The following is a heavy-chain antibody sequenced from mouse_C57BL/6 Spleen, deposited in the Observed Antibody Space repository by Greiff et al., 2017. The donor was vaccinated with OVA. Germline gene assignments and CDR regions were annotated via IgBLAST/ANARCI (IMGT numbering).Heavy chain of an antibody. V-gene: IGHV1-81*01. J-gene: IGHJ1*03. CDR3: ARPLTTVVARDWYFDV. D-gene: IGHD1-1*01. CDR1: GYTFTSYG. Sequence: QVQLQQSGAELARPGASVKLSCKASGYTFTSYGISWVKQRTGQGLEWIGEIYPRSGNTYYNEKFKGKATLTADKSSSTAYMELRSLTSEDSAVYFCARPLTTVVARDWYFDVWGTGTTVTVSS. CDR2: IYPRSGNT.